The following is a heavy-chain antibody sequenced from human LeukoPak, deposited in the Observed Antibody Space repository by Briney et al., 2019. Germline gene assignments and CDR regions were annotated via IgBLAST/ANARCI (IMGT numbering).Heavy chain of an antibody. J-gene: IGHJ6*03. CDR3: ARRGGKNYGDYLLYYYYMDV. CDR1: GGTFSSYG. D-gene: IGHD4-17*01. CDR2: ISAYNGDT. V-gene: IGHV1-18*01. Sequence: ASVKVSCKASGGTFSSYGISWVRQAPGQGLEWMGWISAYNGDTHYAQKFQGRVTMTTDTSTSTVYMELRSLRSDDTAMYYCARRGGKNYGDYLLYYYYMDVWGKGTTVTVSS.